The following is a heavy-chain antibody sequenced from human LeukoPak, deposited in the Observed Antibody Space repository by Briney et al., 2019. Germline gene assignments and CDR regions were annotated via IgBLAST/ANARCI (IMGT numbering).Heavy chain of an antibody. Sequence: EASVKVSCKASGYTFTGYYMHWVRQAPGQGLEWMGWINPNSGGTNYAQKFQGRATMTRDTSISTAYMELSRLRSDDTAVYYCARDPGIVGDLGPWGQGTLVTVSS. D-gene: IGHD1-26*01. CDR2: INPNSGGT. CDR1: GYTFTGYY. V-gene: IGHV1-2*02. CDR3: ARDPGIVGDLGP. J-gene: IGHJ5*02.